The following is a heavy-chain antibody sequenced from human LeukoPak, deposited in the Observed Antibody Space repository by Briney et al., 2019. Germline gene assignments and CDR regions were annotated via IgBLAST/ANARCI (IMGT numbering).Heavy chain of an antibody. CDR3: ARVVTITMIVVVIKPVFDY. D-gene: IGHD3-22*01. CDR2: INPNSGGT. Sequence: GASVKVSCKASGYTFTGYYMHWVRQAPGQGLEWMGWINPNSGGTNYAQKFQGRVTMTRDTSISTAYMELSSLRSDDTAVYFCARVVTITMIVVVIKPVFDYWGQGTLVTVSS. CDR1: GYTFTGYY. V-gene: IGHV1-2*02. J-gene: IGHJ4*02.